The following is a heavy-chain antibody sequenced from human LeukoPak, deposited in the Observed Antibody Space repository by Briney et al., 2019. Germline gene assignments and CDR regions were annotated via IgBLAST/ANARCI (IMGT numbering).Heavy chain of an antibody. CDR3: AKDRGGVADY. J-gene: IGHJ4*02. D-gene: IGHD3-10*01. V-gene: IGHV1-18*01. Sequence: ASVKVSCKASGYTFTSYGISWVRQAPGQGLEWMGLISGYNGNTNYAQKLQDRVTMTTDRATSTVNMELRSLTSDDTAVYYCAKDRGGVADYWGQGTLVTVSS. CDR2: ISGYNGNT. CDR1: GYTFTSYG.